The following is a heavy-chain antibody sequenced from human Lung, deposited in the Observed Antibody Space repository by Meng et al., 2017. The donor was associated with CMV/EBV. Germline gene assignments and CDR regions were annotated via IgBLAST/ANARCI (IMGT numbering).Heavy chain of an antibody. D-gene: IGHD2-2*02. CDR1: GFTFSSYA. J-gene: IGHJ6*02. V-gene: IGHV3-23*03. CDR3: AKPIQGTYGMDV. Sequence: GGSLRLXCAASGFTFSSYAMSWVRQAPGKGLEWVSVIYSGGSSTYYADSVKGRFTISRDNSKNMLYLQMNSLRAEDTAVYYCAKPIQGTYGMDVWGQGTTVTVSS. CDR2: IYSGGSST.